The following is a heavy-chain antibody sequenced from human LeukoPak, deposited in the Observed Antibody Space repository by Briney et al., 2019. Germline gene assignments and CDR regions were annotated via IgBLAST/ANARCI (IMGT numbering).Heavy chain of an antibody. CDR3: ARRRDCTGGVCYTRLRVWFDP. Sequence: SETLSLTCAVYGGSFSGYYWSWIRQPPGKGLEWIGEINHSGSTNYNPSLKSRVTISVDTSKNQFSLKLSSVTAADPAVYYCARRRDCTGGVCYTRLRVWFDPWGQGTLVTVSS. V-gene: IGHV4-34*01. CDR1: GGSFSGYY. CDR2: INHSGST. J-gene: IGHJ5*02. D-gene: IGHD2-8*02.